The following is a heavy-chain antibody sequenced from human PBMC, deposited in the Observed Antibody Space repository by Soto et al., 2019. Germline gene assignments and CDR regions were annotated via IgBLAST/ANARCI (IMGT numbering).Heavy chain of an antibody. CDR1: GLIFSDYH. CDR3: AMLGGWSGGSSGMDV. V-gene: IGHV3-72*01. Sequence: EVQLVESGGGLVQPGGSLRLSCAASGLIFSDYHMDWVRQAPGKGLEWVGRIRRKANSYTTEYAASVKGRFTISRDDSKNYLYLQMNSLKSEDTAVYYCAMLGGWSGGSSGMDVWGQGTTVTVS. D-gene: IGHD6-19*01. J-gene: IGHJ6*02. CDR2: IRRKANSYTT.